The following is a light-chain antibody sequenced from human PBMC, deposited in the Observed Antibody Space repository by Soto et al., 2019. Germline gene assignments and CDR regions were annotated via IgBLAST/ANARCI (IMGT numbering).Light chain of an antibody. V-gene: IGLV1-44*01. CDR2: TNT. CDR1: SSNIGSNP. Sequence: QSVLTQPPSASGTPGQSVTISCSGGSSNIGSNPVSWYQHVPGTAPKLLIHTNTQRPLGVPVRFSGSKSGTPASLAISGLQSEDEADYYCAAWDDTFYVFGSGTKLTVL. CDR3: AAWDDTFYV. J-gene: IGLJ1*01.